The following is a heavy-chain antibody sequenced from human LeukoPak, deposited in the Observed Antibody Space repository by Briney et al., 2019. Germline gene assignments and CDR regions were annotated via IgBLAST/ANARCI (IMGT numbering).Heavy chain of an antibody. V-gene: IGHV1-8*01. CDR3: ARDIKGYGPSGY. CDR2: MNPNSGNT. CDR1: GYTFTGYD. Sequence: ASVKVSCKASGYTFTGYDINWVRQATGQGLEWMGWMNPNSGNTGYAQKFQGRVTMTRNTSISTAYMELSSLRSEDTAVYYCARDIKGYGPSGYWGQGTLVTVSS. J-gene: IGHJ4*02. D-gene: IGHD5-12*01.